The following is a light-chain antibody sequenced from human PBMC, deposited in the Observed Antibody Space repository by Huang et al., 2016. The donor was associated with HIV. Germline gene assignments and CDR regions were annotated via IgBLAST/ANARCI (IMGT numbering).Light chain of an antibody. CDR3: MQGLHLPYT. CDR2: EVS. V-gene: IGKV2-29*02. Sequence: DIVMTQTPLSLFVTPGQPASISCNSSQSLLYIDGRTYLYWYLQKAGRSPQLLIYEVSSRVAELPDRFSGGGSGTHCTLKISRVEAEDVGVYYCMQGLHLPYTFGQGAKLEIK. CDR1: QSLLYIDGRTY. J-gene: IGKJ2*01.